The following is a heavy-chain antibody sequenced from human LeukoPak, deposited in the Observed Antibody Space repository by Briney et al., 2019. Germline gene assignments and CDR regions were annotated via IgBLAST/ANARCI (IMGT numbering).Heavy chain of an antibody. J-gene: IGHJ3*02. Sequence: GGSLRLSCAATGFTVSSNYMSWVRQAPGKGLGWVSVIYSGGSTYYADSVKGRFTISRDNSKNTLYLQMNSLRAEDTAVYYCARAAGRGAFDIWGQGTMVTVSS. CDR1: GFTVSSNY. CDR2: IYSGGST. V-gene: IGHV3-66*01. CDR3: ARAAGRGAFDI. D-gene: IGHD6-13*01.